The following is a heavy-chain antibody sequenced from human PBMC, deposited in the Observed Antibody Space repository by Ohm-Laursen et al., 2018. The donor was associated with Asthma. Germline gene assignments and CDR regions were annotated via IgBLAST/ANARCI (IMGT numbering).Heavy chain of an antibody. CDR3: AVRTTSASFDV. J-gene: IGHJ6*02. D-gene: IGHD1-1*01. CDR1: GFTFSSHG. CDR2: ISYDGSDK. Sequence: SLRLSCSASGFTFSSHGMYWVRQAPGKGLEWVAIISYDGSDKYYVDSVKGRFTISRDNAKNSLYLQMNSLRAQDTAVYYCAVRTTSASFDVWGQGTTVTVSS. V-gene: IGHV3-30*03.